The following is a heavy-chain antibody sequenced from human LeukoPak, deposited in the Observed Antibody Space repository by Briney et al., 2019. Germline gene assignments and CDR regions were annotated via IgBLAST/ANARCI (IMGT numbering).Heavy chain of an antibody. CDR1: GGPICNSHW. Sequence: PETLSLTCAVSGGPICNSHWWRWVRPPPGKGLEWIGEIYHSERTIYDPSLRSRVTISVDRSKNQFSLTLRSVTAADAAVYFCARGISPGSGWFFEIWGQGTMVTVSS. CDR2: IYHSERT. V-gene: IGHV4-4*01. D-gene: IGHD6-19*01. CDR3: ARGISPGSGWFFEI. J-gene: IGHJ3*02.